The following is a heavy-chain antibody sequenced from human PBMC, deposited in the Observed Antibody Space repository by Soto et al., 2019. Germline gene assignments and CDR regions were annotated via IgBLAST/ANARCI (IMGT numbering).Heavy chain of an antibody. CDR2: IYYSGST. D-gene: IGHD6-13*01. CDR1: GGSISSFY. J-gene: IGHJ5*02. Sequence: SQTLSLTCTVSGGSISSFYWSWIRQPPGKGLEWIGYIYYSGSTNYNPSLKSRVTISVDTSKNQFSLKLSSVTAADTAVYYCARPVFGSSWYLWFDPWGQGTLVTVSS. CDR3: ARPVFGSSWYLWFDP. V-gene: IGHV4-59*08.